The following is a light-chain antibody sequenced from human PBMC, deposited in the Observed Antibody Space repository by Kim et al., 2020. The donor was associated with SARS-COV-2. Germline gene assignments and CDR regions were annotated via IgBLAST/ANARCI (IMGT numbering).Light chain of an antibody. Sequence: VSPGQTASIPCSGDKLANKYVCWYQQRPGQSPVLVMYQDTKRPSGIPERFSGSNSGNTATLTISGTQALDEADYYCQAWDSAYVVFGGGTQLTVL. CDR2: QDT. J-gene: IGLJ2*01. CDR3: QAWDSAYVV. CDR1: KLANKY. V-gene: IGLV3-1*01.